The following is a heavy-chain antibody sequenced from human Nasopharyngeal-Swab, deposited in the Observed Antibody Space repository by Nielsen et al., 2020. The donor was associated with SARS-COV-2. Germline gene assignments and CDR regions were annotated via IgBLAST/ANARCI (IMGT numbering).Heavy chain of an antibody. V-gene: IGHV4-39*01. J-gene: IGHJ6*02. D-gene: IGHD3-10*01. CDR3: ARHRGIYYYYYGMDV. Sequence: ESLKISCTVSGGSISSSSYYWGWIRQPPGKGLEWIGSIYYSGSTYYNPSLKSRVTISVDTSKNQFSLKRSSVTAADTAVYYCARHRGIYYYYYGMDVWGQGTTVTVSS. CDR2: IYYSGST. CDR1: GGSISSSSYY.